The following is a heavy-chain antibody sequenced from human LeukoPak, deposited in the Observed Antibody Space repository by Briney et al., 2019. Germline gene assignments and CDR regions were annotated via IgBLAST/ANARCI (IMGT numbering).Heavy chain of an antibody. Sequence: PGGSLRLSCAVTGFTFSSYVMSWVRQAPGKGLEWVSSISCSGGSTYYADSVKGRFTISRDNSKKTLYLQMNSLRADDTAVYYCASWVPDRGFDYWGQGTLVTVSS. CDR3: ASWVPDRGFDY. CDR2: ISCSGGST. J-gene: IGHJ4*02. CDR1: GFTFSSYV. V-gene: IGHV3-23*01. D-gene: IGHD3-10*01.